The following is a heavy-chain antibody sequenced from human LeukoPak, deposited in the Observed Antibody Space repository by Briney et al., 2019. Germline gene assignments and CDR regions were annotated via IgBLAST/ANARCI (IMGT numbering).Heavy chain of an antibody. Sequence: GGSLRLSCAASGFTFSDYYMSWVRQAPGKGLEWVSAISGSGGSTYYADSVKGRFTISRDNSKNTLYLQMNSLRAEDTAVYYCAKSKLWRGGYYFDYWGQGTLVTVSS. D-gene: IGHD2-21*01. CDR3: AKSKLWRGGYYFDY. J-gene: IGHJ4*02. CDR1: GFTFSDYY. CDR2: ISGSGGST. V-gene: IGHV3-23*01.